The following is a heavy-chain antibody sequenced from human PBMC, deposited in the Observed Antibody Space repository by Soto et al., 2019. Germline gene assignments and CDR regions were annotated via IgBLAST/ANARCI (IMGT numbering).Heavy chain of an antibody. CDR2: IYSSGST. J-gene: IGHJ4*01. V-gene: IGHV4-59*01. Sequence: QVQLQESGPGLVKPSETLSLTCSVSGGSITSYYWSWIRQPPGKVLEWIGSIYSSGSTNYNPYLQSRLIISVHTSRNHFSLKLNSVTTADTALYFWTRGLTGSPATGEYWGHGSLVTVSS. CDR3: TRGLTGSPATGEY. CDR1: GGSITSYY. D-gene: IGHD3-16*01.